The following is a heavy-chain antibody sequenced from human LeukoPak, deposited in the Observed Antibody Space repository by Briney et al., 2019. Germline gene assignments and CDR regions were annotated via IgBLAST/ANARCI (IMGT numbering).Heavy chain of an antibody. D-gene: IGHD3-3*02. Sequence: GGSLRLSCAASGFTVSTNYMSWVRQAPGKGLEWVSVIYSGGSTYYADSVKGRFSISRDNSKNTLYIQMNSLRAEDTPVYYCARGSPHLADAFDIWGQGTMVTVSS. V-gene: IGHV3-53*01. CDR1: GFTVSTNY. J-gene: IGHJ3*02. CDR3: ARGSPHLADAFDI. CDR2: IYSGGST.